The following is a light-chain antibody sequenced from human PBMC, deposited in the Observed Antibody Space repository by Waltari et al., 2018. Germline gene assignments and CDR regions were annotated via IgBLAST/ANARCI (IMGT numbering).Light chain of an antibody. J-gene: IGKJ1*01. CDR1: TTISSY. Sequence: DIQMTQSPSSLSASVGDRVSITCRTITTISSYLNWYKQKPGKAPNLLIYAASSLQSGVPSRFSGSGSGTDFTLTISSLQSEDFATYYCQQTYSTPRTFGQGTKVEVK. CDR3: QQTYSTPRT. V-gene: IGKV1-39*01. CDR2: AAS.